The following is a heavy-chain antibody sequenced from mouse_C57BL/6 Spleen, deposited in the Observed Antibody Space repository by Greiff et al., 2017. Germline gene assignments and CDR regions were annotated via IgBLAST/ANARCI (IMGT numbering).Heavy chain of an antibody. CDR1: GFTFSDYG. CDR3: ARRSENLSFDY. V-gene: IGHV5-17*01. J-gene: IGHJ2*01. Sequence: EVQLQESGGGLVKPGGSLKLSCAASGFTFSDYGMHWVRQAPEKRLEWVAYISSGSSTIYYADTVKGRFTISRDNAKNTLCLQMTSLRSEDTAMYYCARRSENLSFDYWGQGTTLTVSS. CDR2: ISSGSSTI.